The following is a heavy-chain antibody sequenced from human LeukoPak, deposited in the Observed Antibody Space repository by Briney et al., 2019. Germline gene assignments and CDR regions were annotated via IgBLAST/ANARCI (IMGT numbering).Heavy chain of an antibody. CDR3: AREFGISRAFDI. Sequence: KPGGSLRLSCAGSGFTFSDYYMAWIRQTPGKGLQRVSYINRGRDDKAYADSVKGRFTISRDNGKNSLYLQMNSLTAEDTAVYYCAREFGISRAFDIWGQGTMVTVSS. D-gene: IGHD3-10*01. CDR2: INRGRDDK. CDR1: GFTFSDYY. J-gene: IGHJ3*02. V-gene: IGHV3-11*05.